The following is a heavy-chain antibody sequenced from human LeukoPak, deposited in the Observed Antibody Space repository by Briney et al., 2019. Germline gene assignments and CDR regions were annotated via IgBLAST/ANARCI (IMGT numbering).Heavy chain of an antibody. V-gene: IGHV3-30*02. CDR2: IRYDGSNK. D-gene: IGHD3-3*01. Sequence: GGSLRLSCAASGFTFSSYGMHWVRQAPGKGLEWVAFIRYDGSNKYYADSVKGRFTISRDNSKNMLYLQMNSLRAEDTAVYYCAKGLEWFHYYYYYMDVWGKGTTVTVSS. CDR1: GFTFSSYG. CDR3: AKGLEWFHYYYYYMDV. J-gene: IGHJ6*03.